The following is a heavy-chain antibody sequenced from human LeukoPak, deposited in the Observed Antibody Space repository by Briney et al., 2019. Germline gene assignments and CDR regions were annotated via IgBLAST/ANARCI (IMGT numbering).Heavy chain of an antibody. CDR1: GGSFIGYY. J-gene: IGHJ4*02. CDR2: INHSGST. CDR3: ARAGYCSGGSCFLDY. V-gene: IGHV4-34*01. D-gene: IGHD2-15*01. Sequence: SETLSLTCAVYGGSFIGYYWSWIRQPPGKGLEWIGEINHSGSTNYNPSLKSRVTISVDTSKNQFSLKLSSVTAADTAVYYCARAGYCSGGSCFLDYWGQGTLVTVSS.